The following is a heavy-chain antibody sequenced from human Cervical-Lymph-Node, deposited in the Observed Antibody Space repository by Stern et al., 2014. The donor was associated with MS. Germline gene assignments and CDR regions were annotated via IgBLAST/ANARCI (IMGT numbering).Heavy chain of an antibody. J-gene: IGHJ4*02. CDR3: ARGRWVDRSSGWYFDD. CDR1: GFTFSGYG. Sequence: QDQLVQSGGGVVQPGRSLRLSCVVSGFTFSGYGMHWVRQAPGKGLESVAVTSFDGSKKYYADSVKGRFTISRDNSKNTLYLQMNSLRAEDTAVYYCARGRWVDRSSGWYFDDWGQGTPVIVSS. D-gene: IGHD6-19*01. V-gene: IGHV3-30*03. CDR2: TSFDGSKK.